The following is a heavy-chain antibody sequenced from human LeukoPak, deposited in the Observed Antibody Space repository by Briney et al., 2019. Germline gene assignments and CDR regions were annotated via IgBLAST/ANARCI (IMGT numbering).Heavy chain of an antibody. CDR1: GYTLTELS. Sequence: GALVKVSCKVSGYTLTELSMHWVRQAPGKGLEWMGGFDPEDGETIYAQKFQGRVTMTEDTSTDTAYMELSSLRSEDTAVYYCATDRVYFDWLPSGGGFDPWGQRTLVTVSS. V-gene: IGHV1-24*01. D-gene: IGHD3-9*01. CDR3: ATDRVYFDWLPSGGGFDP. J-gene: IGHJ5*02. CDR2: FDPEDGET.